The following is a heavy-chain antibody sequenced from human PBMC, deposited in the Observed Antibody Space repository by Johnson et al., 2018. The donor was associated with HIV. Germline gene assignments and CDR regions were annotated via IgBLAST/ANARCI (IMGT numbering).Heavy chain of an antibody. V-gene: IGHV3-13*01. CDR2: IGTAGDT. D-gene: IGHD6-19*01. J-gene: IGHJ3*02. CDR1: GFTFSSYD. Sequence: VQLMESGGGLVQPGGSLRLSCAASGFTFSSYDMYWVRQATGKGLEWVSAIGTAGDTYYPGSVKGRFTISRENAKNSLYLQMNSLRAGDPAVYYCTRGVGIAVAGNDAFDIWGQGTMVTVSS. CDR3: TRGVGIAVAGNDAFDI.